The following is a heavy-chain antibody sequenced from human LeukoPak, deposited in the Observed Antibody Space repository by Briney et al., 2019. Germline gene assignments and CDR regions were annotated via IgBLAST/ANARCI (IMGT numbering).Heavy chain of an antibody. CDR2: IYYSGST. D-gene: IGHD3-22*01. CDR1: GDSISSYY. J-gene: IGHJ4*02. Sequence: PSETLSLTCTVSGDSISSYYWSWIRQPPGKGLDGIGYIYYSGSTNYNPSLKSRVTISVDTSKNQFSLKLSSVTAADTAVYYCAREVYDSSGYYFDYWGQGTLVTVSS. CDR3: AREVYDSSGYYFDY. V-gene: IGHV4-59*01.